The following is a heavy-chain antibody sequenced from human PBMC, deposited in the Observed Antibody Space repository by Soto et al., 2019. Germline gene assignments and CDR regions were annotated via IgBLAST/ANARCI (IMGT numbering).Heavy chain of an antibody. V-gene: IGHV3-33*08. CDR2: IWFDGSNK. Sequence: GGSLRLSCAASGFTFRNFGMHWVRQAPGKGLEWVAVIWFDGSNKYYADSVKGRFTLSRDNSKNTLYLQMNGLRAEDTAVFYCARDPSHGSGSYLDYWGQGTLVTVSS. CDR3: ARDPSHGSGSYLDY. D-gene: IGHD3-10*01. J-gene: IGHJ4*02. CDR1: GFTFRNFG.